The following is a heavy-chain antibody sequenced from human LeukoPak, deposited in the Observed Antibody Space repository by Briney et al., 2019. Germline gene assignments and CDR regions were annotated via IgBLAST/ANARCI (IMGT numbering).Heavy chain of an antibody. CDR2: IYFSGGT. V-gene: IGHV4-39*07. Sequence: SETLSLTCTVSGDSISSSNCYWGWIRQPPGKGLEWIGSIYFSGGTYYNASLKSRVTISVDSSKNQFSLKLSSVTAADTAVYYCARGGYSSSWSGYYYYYYMDVWGKGTTVTVSS. D-gene: IGHD6-13*01. CDR1: GDSISSSNCY. J-gene: IGHJ6*03. CDR3: ARGGYSSSWSGYYYYYYMDV.